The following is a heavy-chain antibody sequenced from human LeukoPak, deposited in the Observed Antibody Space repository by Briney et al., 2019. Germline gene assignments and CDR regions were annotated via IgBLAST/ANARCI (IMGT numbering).Heavy chain of an antibody. CDR2: MDHRVAT. CDR1: GDSISTSSYY. V-gene: IGHV4-39*07. CDR3: AREVGYYDSSGYYFCRAFDI. J-gene: IGHJ3*02. Sequence: SETLSLTCTVSGDSISTSSYYWGWIRQPPGKGLEWIGSMDHRVATYYNPSLKSRITTSVDTSKNQFSLKLSSVTAADTAVYYCAREVGYYDSSGYYFCRAFDIWGQGTMVTVSS. D-gene: IGHD3-22*01.